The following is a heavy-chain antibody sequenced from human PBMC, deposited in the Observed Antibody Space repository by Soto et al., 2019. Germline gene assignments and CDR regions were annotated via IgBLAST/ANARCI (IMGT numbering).Heavy chain of an antibody. V-gene: IGHV2-5*01. CDR2: IYLNEDK. J-gene: IGHJ5*02. CDR1: GFSLTTAGVC. Sequence: SGPTLVNPTPTLPVTCSFSGFSLTTAGVCVGVILQPPGKALGWLALIYLNEDKRYNPYLKSRLTSTKDTSNSQVVRTMINMAPVDTDTYYCAHSLVRLLRYQILPYTTFDPRGQGILVAV. D-gene: IGHD2-2*01. CDR3: AHSLVRLLRYQILPYTTFDP.